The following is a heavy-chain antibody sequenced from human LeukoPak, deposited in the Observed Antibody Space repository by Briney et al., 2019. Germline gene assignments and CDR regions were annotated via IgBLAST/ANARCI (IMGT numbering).Heavy chain of an antibody. V-gene: IGHV4-59*01. Sequence: PSESLSLTCTVSGASISSYYWSWIRQPPGKGLEWIGYIYYSGSTSYNPSLKSRVTISVDTSKNQFSLNLSSVTAADTAVYYCARWSLYSSCWYFDYWGQGNLVTVSS. CDR1: GASISSYY. CDR2: IYYSGST. J-gene: IGHJ4*02. CDR3: ARWSLYSSCWYFDY. D-gene: IGHD6-19*01.